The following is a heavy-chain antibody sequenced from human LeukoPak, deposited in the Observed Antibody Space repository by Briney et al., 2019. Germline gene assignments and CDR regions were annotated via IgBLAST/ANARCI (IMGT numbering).Heavy chain of an antibody. CDR2: VSFDGTNE. Sequence: GGSLRLSCAASGFTFSGYAMHWVRQAPGKGLEYMAGVSFDGTNEYYADSVKGRFTISRDNAKNSLLLQMDGLRAEDTAVYYCARDKMTGDSYFDYWGQGILVTVSS. D-gene: IGHD7-27*01. V-gene: IGHV3-30*04. CDR3: ARDKMTGDSYFDY. CDR1: GFTFSGYA. J-gene: IGHJ4*02.